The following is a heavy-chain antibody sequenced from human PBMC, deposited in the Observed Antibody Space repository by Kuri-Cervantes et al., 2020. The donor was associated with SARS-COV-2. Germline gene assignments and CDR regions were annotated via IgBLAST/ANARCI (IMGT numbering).Heavy chain of an antibody. CDR1: GFTVSSNY. J-gene: IGHJ6*02. CDR3: ARVEVAGMSYGLDV. Sequence: GESLMTSCAAPGFTVSSNYMSWVRHAPGKGLEWVSVIYSGSSTYYADSVKGRFTISRDNSKNTLYLQMNSLRAGDTAVYYCARVEVAGMSYGLDVWGQGTTVTVSS. V-gene: IGHV3-66*02. D-gene: IGHD6-19*01. CDR2: IYSGSST.